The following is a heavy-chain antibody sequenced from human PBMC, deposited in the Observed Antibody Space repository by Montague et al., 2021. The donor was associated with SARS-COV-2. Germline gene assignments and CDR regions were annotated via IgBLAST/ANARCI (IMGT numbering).Heavy chain of an antibody. Sequence: SLRLSCAASGFTFRNYWMRWVRQVPGKGLVWVSRIKSDGSDPYYADSVRGRFTISRDNAKNTLSLEMHSLRVEDTAVYYCVRAAGSGDLVDWGQGTLVTVSS. CDR2: IKSDGSDP. D-gene: IGHD2-21*01. V-gene: IGHV3-74*01. J-gene: IGHJ4*03. CDR1: GFTFRNYW. CDR3: VRAAGSGDLVD.